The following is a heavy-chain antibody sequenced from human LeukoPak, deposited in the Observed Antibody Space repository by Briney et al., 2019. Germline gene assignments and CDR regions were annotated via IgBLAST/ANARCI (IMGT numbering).Heavy chain of an antibody. CDR1: GETFSDYY. J-gene: IGHJ4*02. CDR2: INHSGST. CDR3: ARCLQWPLRRCFDY. Sequence: SETLSLTRAVYGETFSDYYWTWIRQPPGKGLEWIGEINHSGSTDYNPSLKSRVTISVDTSKNQFSLRLSSVTAADTAVYYCARCLQWPLRRCFDYWGQGTLVTVSS. V-gene: IGHV4-34*01. D-gene: IGHD2-15*01.